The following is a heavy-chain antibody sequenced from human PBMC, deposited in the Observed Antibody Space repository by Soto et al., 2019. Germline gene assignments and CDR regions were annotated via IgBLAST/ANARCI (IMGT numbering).Heavy chain of an antibody. J-gene: IGHJ2*01. Sequence: QLQLQESGPGLVKPSETLSLTCTVSGGSISSSSYYWGWIRQPPGKGLEWIGSIYYSGSTYYNPSLKRRVTISVATSKNQFCLTLSSVTAADTAVYYCAPLSLYCSSTSCYRYFDLWGRGTLVTVSS. CDR2: IYYSGST. V-gene: IGHV4-39*01. CDR3: APLSLYCSSTSCYRYFDL. D-gene: IGHD2-2*02. CDR1: GGSISSSSYY.